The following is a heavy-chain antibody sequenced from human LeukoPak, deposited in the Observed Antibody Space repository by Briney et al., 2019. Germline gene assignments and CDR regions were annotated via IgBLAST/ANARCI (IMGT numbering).Heavy chain of an antibody. CDR1: GGSISSYY. CDR2: IYYSGST. D-gene: IGHD2-8*01. J-gene: IGHJ6*03. Sequence: SETLSLTCTVSGGSISSYYWSWIRQPPGKGLEWIGYIYYSGSTNYNPSLKSRVTISVDTSKNQFSLKLSSVTAADTAVYYCARDGSLGYCTNGVCYRGHYYYYYYMDVWGKGTTVTVSS. V-gene: IGHV4-59*01. CDR3: ARDGSLGYCTNGVCYRGHYYYYYYMDV.